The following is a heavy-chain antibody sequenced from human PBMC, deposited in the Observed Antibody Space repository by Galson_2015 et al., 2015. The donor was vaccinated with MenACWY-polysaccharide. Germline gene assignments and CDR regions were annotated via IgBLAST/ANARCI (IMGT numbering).Heavy chain of an antibody. CDR2: IKQDGSEK. CDR3: LRGKGDC. Sequence: SLRLSCAASGFSFNTHWVTWVRQAPGKGLGWVANIKQDGSEKYYGDSVKGRFTISRDNAKNSLYLQMSSLRAEDTAVYYCLRGKGDCWGQGTLVIVSS. V-gene: IGHV3-7*01. J-gene: IGHJ4*02. CDR1: GFSFNTHW.